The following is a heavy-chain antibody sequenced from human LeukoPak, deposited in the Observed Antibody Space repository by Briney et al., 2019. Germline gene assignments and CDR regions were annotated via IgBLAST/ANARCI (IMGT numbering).Heavy chain of an antibody. D-gene: IGHD3-22*01. J-gene: IGHJ4*02. CDR3: ARNRHRTYYYDSSGYWTH. CDR1: GYIFTGYY. CDR2: INPNSGGT. V-gene: IGHV1-2*02. Sequence: ASVKVSCKASGYIFTGYYMHWVRQAPGQGLEWMGWINPNSGGTNYAQKFQGRVTMTRDTSISTAYMELSRLRSDDTAVYYCARNRHRTYYYDSSGYWTHWGQGTLVTVSS.